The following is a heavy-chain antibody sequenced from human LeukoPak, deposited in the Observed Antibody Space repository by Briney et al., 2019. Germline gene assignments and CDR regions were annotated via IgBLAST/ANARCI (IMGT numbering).Heavy chain of an antibody. CDR3: AGRGYCSSTSCYSFDY. D-gene: IGHD2-2*01. Sequence: PGGSLRLSCAASGFTFSSYAMSWVRQAPGKGLEWVSAISGSGGSTYYADSVKGRFTISRDNSKNTLYLQMNSLRAEDTAVYYRAGRGYCSSTSCYSFDYWGQGTLVTVSS. V-gene: IGHV3-23*01. J-gene: IGHJ4*02. CDR1: GFTFSSYA. CDR2: ISGSGGST.